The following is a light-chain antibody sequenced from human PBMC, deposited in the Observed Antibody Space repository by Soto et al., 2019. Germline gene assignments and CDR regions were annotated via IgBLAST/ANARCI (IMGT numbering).Light chain of an antibody. Sequence: QSALTQPASVSGSPGQSITISCTGTSSDVGSYNYVSWYQQHPGKAPKLMIYAGSNRPSGVSNRFSGSKSGNTASLTISGLQAEDEADYYCSSYTSSNTVIFGGGTKLTVL. CDR2: AGS. CDR1: SSDVGSYNY. J-gene: IGLJ2*01. V-gene: IGLV2-14*01. CDR3: SSYTSSNTVI.